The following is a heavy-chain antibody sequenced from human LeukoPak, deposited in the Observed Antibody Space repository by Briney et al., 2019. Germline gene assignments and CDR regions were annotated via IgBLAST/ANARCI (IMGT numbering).Heavy chain of an antibody. CDR1: GFSFSDYN. CDR3: VCGYSYGYPFDY. J-gene: IGHJ4*02. V-gene: IGHV3-48*01. Sequence: GGSLRLSCAASGFSFSDYNMNWVRQAPGKGLEWVSYISSSSRTIYYAASVKARFTLSRDNDKNSLYLQMNSLRAEDTAVYYCVCGYSYGYPFDYWGQGTLVTVSS. D-gene: IGHD5-18*01. CDR2: ISSSSRTI.